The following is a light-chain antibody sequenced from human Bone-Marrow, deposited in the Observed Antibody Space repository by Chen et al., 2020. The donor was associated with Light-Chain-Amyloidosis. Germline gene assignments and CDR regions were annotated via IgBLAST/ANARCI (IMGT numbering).Light chain of an antibody. V-gene: IGLV3-21*02. CDR2: DDS. J-gene: IGLJ3*02. CDR1: NIGSTS. CDR3: QVWDGSSDRPV. Sequence: SYVLTQPSSVSVAPGQTATIARGGNNIGSTSVHWYQQTPGKAPLLVVYDDSDRPSGIPERLSGSNSGNTATLASSRVEAGDEADYYCQVWDGSSDRPVFGGGTKLTVL.